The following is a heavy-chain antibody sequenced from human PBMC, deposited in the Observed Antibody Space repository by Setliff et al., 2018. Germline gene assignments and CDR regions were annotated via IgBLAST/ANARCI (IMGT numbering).Heavy chain of an antibody. V-gene: IGHV1-69*13. Sequence: SVKVSFKSSGGTFSSSGITWVRQAPGQGLQWLGRFIPILGATNYEQNFQGRVTITADESTSTGYMELRSLRSDDTAVYYCARELRSPYWHHDYWGQGTQVTVSS. D-gene: IGHD3-16*01. CDR2: FIPILGAT. CDR3: ARELRSPYWHHDY. J-gene: IGHJ4*02. CDR1: GGTFSSSG.